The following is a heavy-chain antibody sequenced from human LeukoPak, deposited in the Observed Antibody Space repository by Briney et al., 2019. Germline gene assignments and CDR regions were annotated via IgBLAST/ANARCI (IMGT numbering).Heavy chain of an antibody. CDR3: AKDIFHEEVVVIFFY. D-gene: IGHD3-22*01. Sequence: PGGSLRLSCAASGFTFSSYAMSWVRQAPGKGLEWVSAISGSGGSTYYADSVKGRFTISRDNSKNMLYLQMNSLRAEDTAVYYCAKDIFHEEVVVIFFYWGQGTLVTVSS. CDR2: ISGSGGST. V-gene: IGHV3-23*01. J-gene: IGHJ4*02. CDR1: GFTFSSYA.